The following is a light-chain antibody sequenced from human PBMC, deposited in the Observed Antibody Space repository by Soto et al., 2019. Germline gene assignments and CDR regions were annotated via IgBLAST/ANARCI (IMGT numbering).Light chain of an antibody. J-gene: IGKJ3*01. Sequence: DIQMTQSPSSVSASVGDRVTITCRASQGISNWLAWYQQKPGKAPNLLIYGASSLQGGVPSRFSGSGSGTDFTLTTSSLQPEDFATYYCQQSFSTPFAFGPGTKVDIX. CDR3: QQSFSTPFA. V-gene: IGKV1-12*01. CDR2: GAS. CDR1: QGISNW.